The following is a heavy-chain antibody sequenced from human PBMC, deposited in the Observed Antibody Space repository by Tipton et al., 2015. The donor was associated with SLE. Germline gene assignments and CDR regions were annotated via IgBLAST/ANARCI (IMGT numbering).Heavy chain of an antibody. D-gene: IGHD2-15*01. V-gene: IGHV4-30-2*04. Sequence: CYNPSLRSRVTISVDTSKDQFSLKLSSVTAADTALYYCARDVEDLCLLDYWGQGTLVTVSS. J-gene: IGHJ4*02. CDR3: ARDVEDLCLLDY.